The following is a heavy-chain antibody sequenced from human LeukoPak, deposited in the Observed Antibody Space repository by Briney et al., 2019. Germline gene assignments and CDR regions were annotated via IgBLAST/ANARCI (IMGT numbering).Heavy chain of an antibody. Sequence: ASVKVSCKASRYTFTSYDINWVRQATGQGLEWMGWMNPNSGNTGYAQKFQGRVTMTRNTSISTAYMELSSLRSEDTAVYYCQIYSSSPRDFDYWGQGTLVTVSS. V-gene: IGHV1-8*01. J-gene: IGHJ4*02. CDR3: QIYSSSPRDFDY. CDR2: MNPNSGNT. D-gene: IGHD6-6*01. CDR1: RYTFTSYD.